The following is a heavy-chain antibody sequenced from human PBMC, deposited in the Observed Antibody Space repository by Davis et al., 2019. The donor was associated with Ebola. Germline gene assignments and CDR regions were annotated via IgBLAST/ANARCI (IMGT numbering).Heavy chain of an antibody. D-gene: IGHD6-13*01. CDR1: GFPFSSYG. CDR2: IWYDGSNK. Sequence: PGGSLRLSCAASGFPFSSYGMHWVRQAPGKGLEWVAVIWYDGSNKNYADSLKGRFTISRDNSKNILYLQMNSLRVEDTAVYYCARESSTYSSSWEFRYWGQGTLVTVSS. V-gene: IGHV3-33*01. CDR3: ARESSTYSSSWEFRY. J-gene: IGHJ4*02.